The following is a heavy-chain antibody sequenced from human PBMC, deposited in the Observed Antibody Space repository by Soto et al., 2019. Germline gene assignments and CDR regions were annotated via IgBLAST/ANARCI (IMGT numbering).Heavy chain of an antibody. CDR3: AKDDPDELSHYYYGMDV. D-gene: IGHD1-7*01. V-gene: IGHV3-23*01. J-gene: IGHJ6*02. Sequence: EVQLLESGGGLVQPGGSLRLSCAASGFTFSSYAMSWVRQAPGKGLEWVSAISGSGGSTYYADSVKGRFTISRDNSKNTLYLQMNSLRAEDTAVYYCAKDDPDELSHYYYGMDVWGQGTTVTVSS. CDR2: ISGSGGST. CDR1: GFTFSSYA.